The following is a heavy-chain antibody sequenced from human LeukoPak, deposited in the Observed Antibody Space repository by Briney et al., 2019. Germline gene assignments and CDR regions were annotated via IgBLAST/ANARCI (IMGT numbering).Heavy chain of an antibody. CDR1: GGTFSSYA. Sequence: GSSVKVSCKASGGTFSSYAISWVRQAPGQGLEWMGWISAYNGNTNYAQKLQGRVTMTTDTSTSTAYMELSRLRSDDTAVYYCARAVVVTAPLDYWGQGTLVTVSS. J-gene: IGHJ4*02. CDR2: ISAYNGNT. CDR3: ARAVVVTAPLDY. V-gene: IGHV1-18*01. D-gene: IGHD2-21*02.